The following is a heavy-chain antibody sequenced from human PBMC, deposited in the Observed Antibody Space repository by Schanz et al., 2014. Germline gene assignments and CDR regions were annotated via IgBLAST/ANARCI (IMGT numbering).Heavy chain of an antibody. D-gene: IGHD6-13*01. V-gene: IGHV3-30*18. CDR3: AKDLGPHSSSWYSYYYYGMDV. Sequence: QVQLVESGGGVVQPGRSLRLSCAGSGFSFSDYGMHWVRQAPGRGLEWVAVISYHGSERYYADSVKGRFTISRDNSKNTLYLQMNSLRTEDTAVYFCAKDLGPHSSSWYSYYYYGMDVWGQGTTVTVSS. J-gene: IGHJ6*02. CDR1: GFSFSDYG. CDR2: ISYHGSER.